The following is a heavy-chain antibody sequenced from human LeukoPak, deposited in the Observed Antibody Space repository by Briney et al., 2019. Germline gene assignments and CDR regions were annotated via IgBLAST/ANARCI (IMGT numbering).Heavy chain of an antibody. CDR3: AEGTWAPRDSSGSRDAAFDI. V-gene: IGHV4-39*07. CDR2: IYYSGST. CDR1: GGSLSSSSYY. J-gene: IGHJ3*02. Sequence: PSETLSLTCTVSGGSLSSSSYYWGWIRQPPGTGLEWIGSIYYSGSTYYNPSLKSRVTISVDTSKNQFSLKLSSVTAADTAVYYCAEGTWAPRDSSGSRDAAFDIWGQGTTVTVSS. D-gene: IGHD6-19*01.